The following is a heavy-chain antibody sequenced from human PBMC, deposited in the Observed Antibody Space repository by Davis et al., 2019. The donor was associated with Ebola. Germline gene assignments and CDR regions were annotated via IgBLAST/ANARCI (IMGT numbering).Heavy chain of an antibody. CDR3: ARDLDRAIHHYYYGLDV. V-gene: IGHV1-46*03. CDR2: INPSGGST. Sequence: ASVKVSCKASGYTFTSYYMHWVRQAPGQGLEWMGIINPSGGSTSYEQKFQGRVTMTRDTSTSTVYMEVSNLRSEDTAVYYGARDLDRAIHHYYYGLDVWGQGTKVTVSS. J-gene: IGHJ6*02. D-gene: IGHD1-1*01. CDR1: GYTFTSYY.